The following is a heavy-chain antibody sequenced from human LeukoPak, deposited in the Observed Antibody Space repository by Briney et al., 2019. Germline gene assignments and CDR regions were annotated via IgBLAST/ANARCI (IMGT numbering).Heavy chain of an antibody. J-gene: IGHJ4*02. V-gene: IGHV1-2*02. CDR3: ASALNYYDSTSQEGN. Sequence: GASVTVSRKASGYTFTGYYMHWVRQPPGQGLEWMGWINPNSGATNFAQKFQGRVTLTRDTSISTAYMELSRLRSDDTAVYYCASALNYYDSTSQEGNWGQGTLVTVSS. D-gene: IGHD3-22*01. CDR1: GYTFTGYY. CDR2: INPNSGAT.